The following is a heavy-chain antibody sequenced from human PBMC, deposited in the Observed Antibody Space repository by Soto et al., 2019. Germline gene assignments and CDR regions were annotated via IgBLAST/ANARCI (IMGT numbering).Heavy chain of an antibody. J-gene: IGHJ4*02. Sequence: KAYGGTFSSYAISWVRQAPGQGLEWMGGIIPIFGTANYAQKFQGRVTITADESTSTAYMELSSLRAEDTAVYYCARGPPLGAPNYFDYWGQGTLVTVSS. D-gene: IGHD1-26*01. CDR3: ARGPPLGAPNYFDY. V-gene: IGHV1-69*01. CDR1: GGTFSSYA. CDR2: IIPIFGTA.